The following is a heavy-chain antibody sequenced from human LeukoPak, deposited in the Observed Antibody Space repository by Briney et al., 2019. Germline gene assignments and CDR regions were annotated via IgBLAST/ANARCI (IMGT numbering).Heavy chain of an antibody. CDR1: GYTFTSYG. D-gene: IGHD1-7*01. J-gene: IGHJ4*02. CDR2: ISAYNGNT. Sequence: ASVKVSCKASGYTFTSYGISWVRQAPGQGLEWMGWISAYNGNTNYAQKLQGRVTMTTDTSTSTAYMELRSLRSDDTAVYYCARDRGITGTTYYFGYWGQGTLVTVSS. V-gene: IGHV1-18*01. CDR3: ARDRGITGTTYYFGY.